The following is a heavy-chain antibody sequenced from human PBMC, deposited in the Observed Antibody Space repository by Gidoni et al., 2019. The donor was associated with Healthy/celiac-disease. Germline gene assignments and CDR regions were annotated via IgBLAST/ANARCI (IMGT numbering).Heavy chain of an antibody. Sequence: EVQLVESGGGLVQPGGSLRLSCAASGFTFSSYSMNWVRQAPGKGLEWVSYISSSSSTIYYADSVKGRFTISRDNAKNSLYLQMNSLRAEDTAVYYCARVFEGIAAAGTDYWGQGTLVTVSS. CDR2: ISSSSSTI. CDR3: ARVFEGIAAAGTDY. CDR1: GFTFSSYS. V-gene: IGHV3-48*01. J-gene: IGHJ4*02. D-gene: IGHD6-13*01.